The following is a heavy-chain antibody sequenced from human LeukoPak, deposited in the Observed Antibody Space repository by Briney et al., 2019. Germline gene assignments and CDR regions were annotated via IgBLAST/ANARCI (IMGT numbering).Heavy chain of an antibody. J-gene: IGHJ4*02. D-gene: IGHD2-15*01. CDR2: IYSDGST. Sequence: GGSLRLSCAASGFTVSSNYMSWVRQAPGKGLEWVSLIYSDGSTYYADSVKGRFTISRDNSKNTLYLQMNSLRAEDTAVYYCARDLGYCSGGSCYVGYFDYWGQGTLVTVSS. CDR3: ARDLGYCSGGSCYVGYFDY. CDR1: GFTVSSNY. V-gene: IGHV3-66*01.